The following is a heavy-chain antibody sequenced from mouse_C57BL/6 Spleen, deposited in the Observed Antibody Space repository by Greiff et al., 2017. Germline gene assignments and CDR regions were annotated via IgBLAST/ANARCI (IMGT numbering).Heavy chain of an antibody. CDR2: IDPSDSYT. V-gene: IGHV1-59*01. J-gene: IGHJ3*01. D-gene: IGHD2-4*01. CDR1: GYTFTSYW. Sequence: QVQLQQPGAELVRPGTSVKLSCKASGYTFTSYWMHWVKQRPGQGLEWIGVIDPSDSYTNYNQKFKGKATLTVDTSSSTAYMQLSSLTSEDSAVYYCARYYYDYDGADWGQGTLVTVCA. CDR3: ARYYYDYDGAD.